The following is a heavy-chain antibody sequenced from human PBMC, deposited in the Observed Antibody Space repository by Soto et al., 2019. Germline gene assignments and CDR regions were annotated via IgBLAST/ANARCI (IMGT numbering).Heavy chain of an antibody. CDR3: ARVAVAGIDY. V-gene: IGHV3-30-3*01. D-gene: IGHD6-19*01. Sequence: GGSLRLSCAASGFTFSSYAMHWVRQAPGKGLEWVAVISYDGSNKYYADSVKGRFTISRDNSKNTLYLQMSSLRAEDTAVYYCARVAVAGIDYWGQGTLVTVSS. CDR1: GFTFSSYA. CDR2: ISYDGSNK. J-gene: IGHJ4*02.